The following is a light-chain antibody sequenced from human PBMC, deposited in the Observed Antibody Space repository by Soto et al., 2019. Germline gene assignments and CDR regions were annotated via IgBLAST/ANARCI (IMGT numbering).Light chain of an antibody. J-gene: IGKJ3*01. CDR1: QTVNSN. V-gene: IGKV3-15*01. CDR2: GAS. CDR3: QQYNDWPPFT. Sequence: ELVMTQSPATLSVSPGERATLSCRASQTVNSNFAWYQQKPCQAPRLRIHGASTRAADIPARFGGSGSGSEFPHTDSSVQSEDFAVYYCQQYNDWPPFTVGPGTRVVI.